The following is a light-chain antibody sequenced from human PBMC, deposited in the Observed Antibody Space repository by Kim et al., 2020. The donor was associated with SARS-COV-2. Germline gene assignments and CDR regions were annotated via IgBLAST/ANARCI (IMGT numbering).Light chain of an antibody. Sequence: SPGQSFTISCTGTSSNLGGYNYVSWYQQHPGKAPKLIIYDVSKRPSGVPDRFSGSKSGNTASLTISGLQADDEADYYCCSYAGSWVFGGGTQLTVL. V-gene: IGLV2-11*01. CDR2: DVS. CDR1: SSNLGGYNY. CDR3: CSYAGSWV. J-gene: IGLJ3*02.